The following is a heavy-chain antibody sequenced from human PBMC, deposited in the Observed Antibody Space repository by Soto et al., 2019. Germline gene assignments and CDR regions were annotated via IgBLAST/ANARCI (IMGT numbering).Heavy chain of an antibody. CDR3: ARSVSRIDDAFDI. J-gene: IGHJ3*02. Sequence: SSETLSLTCAVYGGSFSGYYWSWIRQPPGKGLEWIGEINHSGSTNYNPSLKSRVTISVDTSKNQFSLKLSSVTAADTAVYYCARSVSRIDDAFDIWGQGTMVTVSS. V-gene: IGHV4-34*01. D-gene: IGHD2-15*01. CDR1: GGSFSGYY. CDR2: INHSGST.